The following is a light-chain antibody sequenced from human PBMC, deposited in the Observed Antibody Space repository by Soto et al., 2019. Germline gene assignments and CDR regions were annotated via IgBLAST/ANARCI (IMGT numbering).Light chain of an antibody. Sequence: AILMTQSPSSLSASVGDRVTITCRASQGIRNDLAWYQQKPGKAPKLLIYEASTLQSGVPSRFSGSYSGTDFTLTIGSLQHEDFATYYCLQDFKYPRTFGQGTKVDIK. CDR2: EAS. V-gene: IGKV1-6*01. CDR1: QGIRND. CDR3: LQDFKYPRT. J-gene: IGKJ1*01.